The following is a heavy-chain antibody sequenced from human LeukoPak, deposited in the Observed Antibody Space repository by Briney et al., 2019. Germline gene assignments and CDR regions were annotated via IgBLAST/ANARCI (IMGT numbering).Heavy chain of an antibody. J-gene: IGHJ5*02. Sequence: HGESLKISCKGSGYSFTSYWIGWVRQMPGKGLEWMGIIYPGDSDTRYSPSFQGQVTISADKSISTAYLQWSSLKASDTAMYYCARHVPDSSTSSWFDPWGQGTLVTVSS. CDR1: GYSFTSYW. V-gene: IGHV5-51*01. CDR2: IYPGDSDT. CDR3: ARHVPDSSTSSWFDP. D-gene: IGHD3-22*01.